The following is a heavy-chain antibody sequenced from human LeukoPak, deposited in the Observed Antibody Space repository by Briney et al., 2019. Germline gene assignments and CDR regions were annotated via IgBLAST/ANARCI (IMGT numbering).Heavy chain of an antibody. D-gene: IGHD2-21*01. CDR1: GFTFSTYV. J-gene: IGHJ4*02. CDR3: AIGYSATADY. Sequence: PGGSLRLSCAASGFTFSTYVMHWVRQAPGKRLEWVAAIWYDGSNKYYADSVKGRFTISRDNSKNTLYLQMNSLRAEDTAVYYCAIGYSATADYWGQGTLVTVSS. V-gene: IGHV3-33*01. CDR2: IWYDGSNK.